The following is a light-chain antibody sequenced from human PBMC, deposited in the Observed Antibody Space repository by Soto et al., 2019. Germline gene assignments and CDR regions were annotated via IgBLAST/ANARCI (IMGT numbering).Light chain of an antibody. CDR1: QSVSSSY. CDR2: GAS. Sequence: EIVLTQSPGTLSLSTGERATLSCRASQSVSSSYLAWYQQKPGLAPRLLIYGASSRATGIPDRFSGGGSGTDFTLTISRLEPEDFAVYYCQQYGSSLWTFGQGTKVDIK. J-gene: IGKJ1*01. V-gene: IGKV3-20*01. CDR3: QQYGSSLWT.